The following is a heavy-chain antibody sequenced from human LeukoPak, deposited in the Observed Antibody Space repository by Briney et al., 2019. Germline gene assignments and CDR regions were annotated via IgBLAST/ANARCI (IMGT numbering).Heavy chain of an antibody. CDR2: IVPIFGIA. J-gene: IGHJ6*02. CDR3: ATDSLGIAAAGTDYYFALDV. D-gene: IGHD6-13*01. V-gene: IGHV1-69*04. CDR1: GGSFSSYA. Sequence: ASVKVSCKASGGSFSSYAITWVRQAPGQGLEWMGRIVPIFGIANYAQNFQGSVTLTADKSTSTAHMEMSSLRSEDTAVYYCATDSLGIAAAGTDYYFALDVWGRGTTVTVSS.